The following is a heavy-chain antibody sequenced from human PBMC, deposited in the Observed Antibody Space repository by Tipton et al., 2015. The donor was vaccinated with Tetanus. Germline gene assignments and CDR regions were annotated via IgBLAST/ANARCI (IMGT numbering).Heavy chain of an antibody. D-gene: IGHD5-12*01. CDR3: ARYSIVATSNNWFDP. CDR2: MYHSGQA. J-gene: IGHJ5*02. Sequence: TLSLTCTVSGGSISNDNYYWSWIRQPPGKGLEWIGYMYHSGQAYYNSSLKSRVVILVDTSKNQFSLKLSSVTAADTAVYYCARYSIVATSNNWFDPWGQGTLVTVSS. CDR1: GGSISNDNYY. V-gene: IGHV4-30-4*01.